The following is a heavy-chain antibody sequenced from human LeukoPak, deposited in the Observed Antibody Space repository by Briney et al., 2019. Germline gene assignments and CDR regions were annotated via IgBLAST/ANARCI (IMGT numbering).Heavy chain of an antibody. Sequence: GGSLRLFCAASGFTFSSYAMHWVRQAPGKGLEYVSAISSNGGSTYYANSVKGRFTISRDNSKNTLYLQMGSLRVEDMAVYYCARVARDSSGYYYDYWGQGTLVTVSS. CDR3: ARVARDSSGYYYDY. J-gene: IGHJ4*02. CDR1: GFTFSSYA. V-gene: IGHV3-64*01. D-gene: IGHD3-22*01. CDR2: ISSNGGST.